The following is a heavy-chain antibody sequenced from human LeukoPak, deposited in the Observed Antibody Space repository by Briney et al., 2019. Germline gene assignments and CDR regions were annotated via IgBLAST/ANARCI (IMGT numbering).Heavy chain of an antibody. CDR2: IYYSGST. D-gene: IGHD3-10*01. CDR3: ARPYMVRGVILSWFDP. Sequence: SETLSLTCTVSGGSISSYYWSWIRQPPGKGLEWIGYIYYSGSTNYNPSLKSRVTISVDTSKNQFSLKLSSVTAADTAVYYCARPYMVRGVILSWFDPWGQGTLVTVSS. J-gene: IGHJ5*02. V-gene: IGHV4-59*08. CDR1: GGSISSYY.